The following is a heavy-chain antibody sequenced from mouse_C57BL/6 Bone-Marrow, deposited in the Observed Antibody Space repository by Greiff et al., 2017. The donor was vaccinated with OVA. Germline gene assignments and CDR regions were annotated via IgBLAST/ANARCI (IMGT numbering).Heavy chain of an antibody. J-gene: IGHJ4*01. CDR1: GFTFSDFY. D-gene: IGHD1-1*01. Sequence: EVMLVESGGGLVQSGRSLRLSCATSGFTFSDFYMEWVRQAPGKGLEWIAASRNKANDYTTEYSASVKGRFIVSRDTSQSILYLQMNALRAEDTAIYYCARDANYGSSYPHYYAMDYWGQGTSVTVSS. V-gene: IGHV7-1*01. CDR3: ARDANYGSSYPHYYAMDY. CDR2: SRNKANDYTT.